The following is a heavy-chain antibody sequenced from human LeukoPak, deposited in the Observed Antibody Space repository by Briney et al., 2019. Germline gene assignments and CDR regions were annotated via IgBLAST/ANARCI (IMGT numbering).Heavy chain of an antibody. J-gene: IGHJ4*02. CDR2: MHSGNGDT. D-gene: IGHD2-15*01. Sequence: ASVKVSCKASGYRFISNYIQWVRQAPGLGPEWIGWMHSGNGDTRYAEKFQGRVTMTRDTSINTAYMDLSSLRSDDTAVYYCAREGSYCVGGDCYSFDFWGQGTQITVSS. CDR3: AREGSYCVGGDCYSFDF. CDR1: GYRFISNY. V-gene: IGHV1-2*02.